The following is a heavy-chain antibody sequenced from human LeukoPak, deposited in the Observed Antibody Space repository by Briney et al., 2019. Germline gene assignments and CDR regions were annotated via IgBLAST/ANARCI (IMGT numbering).Heavy chain of an antibody. CDR1: GYTFTSYV. V-gene: IGHV1-18*04. CDR3: ARFSGWDIVVVPAADLFDY. J-gene: IGHJ4*02. CDR2: ISAYNGNT. Sequence: ASVKVSCKASGYTFTSYVISWVRQAPGQGLEWMGWISAYNGNTNYAQKLQGRVTMTTDTSTSTAYMELRSLRSDDTAVYYCARFSGWDIVVVPAADLFDYWGQGTLVTVSS. D-gene: IGHD2-2*01.